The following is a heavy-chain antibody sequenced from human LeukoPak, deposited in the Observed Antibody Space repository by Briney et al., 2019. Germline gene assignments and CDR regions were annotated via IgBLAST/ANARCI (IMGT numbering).Heavy chain of an antibody. D-gene: IGHD6-13*01. J-gene: IGHJ4*02. CDR1: GGSFSGYY. V-gene: IGHV4-34*01. CDR3: ARGPGIAAAGRDFDY. Sequence: PSETLSLTCAVYGGSFSGYYWSWIRQPPGNGLEWIGEINHSGSTNYNPSLKSRVTISVDTSKNQFSLKLSSVTAADTAVYYCARGPGIAAAGRDFDYWGQGTLVTVSS. CDR2: INHSGST.